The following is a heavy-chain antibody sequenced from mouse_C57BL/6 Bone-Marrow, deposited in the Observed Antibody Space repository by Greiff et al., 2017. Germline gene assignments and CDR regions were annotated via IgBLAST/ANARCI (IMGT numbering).Heavy chain of an antibody. Sequence: VQLQQSGPELVKPGASVKISCKASGYAFSSSWMNWVKQRPGKGLEWIGRIYPGDGDTNYNGKFKGKATLTADKSSSTAYMQLSSLTSEDSAVYFCARLGKNGTSDYWGQGTTLTVSS. CDR2: IYPGDGDT. CDR3: ARLGKNGTSDY. V-gene: IGHV1-82*01. CDR1: GYAFSSSW. D-gene: IGHD1-1*01. J-gene: IGHJ2*01.